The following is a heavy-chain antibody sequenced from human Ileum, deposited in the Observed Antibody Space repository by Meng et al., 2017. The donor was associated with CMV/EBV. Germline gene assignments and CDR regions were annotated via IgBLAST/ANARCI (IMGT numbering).Heavy chain of an antibody. D-gene: IGHD3-9*01. CDR1: GFIFSDYY. J-gene: IGHJ5*02. V-gene: IGHV3-11*01. CDR2: ISRTGDTI. CDR3: ARDLSKIRSNWFDP. Sequence: QVHLVESGAGLVKPVGSLRLSCAPSGFIFSDYYMSWLRQAPGKGLQWLSYISRTGDTIFYTDSVKGRFTISRDNARNSLYMHMNSLTPEETAVYYCARDLSKIRSNWFDPWGQGTLVTVSS.